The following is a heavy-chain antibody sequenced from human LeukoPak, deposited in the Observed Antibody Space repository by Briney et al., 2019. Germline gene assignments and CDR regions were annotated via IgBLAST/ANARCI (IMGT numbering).Heavy chain of an antibody. D-gene: IGHD3-22*01. V-gene: IGHV4-59*01. Sequence: SETLSLTCTVSGGSISSYYWSWIRQPPGKGLEWIGYIYYSGSTNYNPSLKSRVTISVDTSKSQFSLKLSSVTAADTAVYYCARERGDSSGYYYDYWGQGTLVTVSS. CDR3: ARERGDSSGYYYDY. CDR1: GGSISSYY. J-gene: IGHJ4*02. CDR2: IYYSGST.